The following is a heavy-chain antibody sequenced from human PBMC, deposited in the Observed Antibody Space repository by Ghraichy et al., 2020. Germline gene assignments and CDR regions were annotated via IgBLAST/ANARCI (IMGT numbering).Heavy chain of an antibody. CDR1: GGSISSYY. J-gene: IGHJ5*02. CDR3: ARDLRVRGYSP. Sequence: SQTLSLTCTVSGGSISSYYWSWIRQPPGKGLEWIGYIYYSGSTNYNPSLKSRVTISVDTSKNQFSLKLSSVTAADTAVYYCARDLRVRGYSPWGQGTLVTVSS. CDR2: IYYSGST. D-gene: IGHD5-18*01. V-gene: IGHV4-59*01.